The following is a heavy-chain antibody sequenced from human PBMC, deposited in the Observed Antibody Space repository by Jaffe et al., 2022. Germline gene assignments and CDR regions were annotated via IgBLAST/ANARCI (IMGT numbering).Heavy chain of an antibody. CDR1: GFTFSSYG. D-gene: IGHD2-2*01. CDR3: AKDQDIVVVPAAILGYYFDY. V-gene: IGHV3-30*02. Sequence: QVQLVESGGGVVQPGGSLRLSCAASGFTFSSYGMHWVRQAPGKGLEWVAFIRYDGSNKYYADSVKGRFTISRDNSKNTLYLQMNSLRAEDTAVYYCAKDQDIVVVPAAILGYYFDYWGQGTLVTVSS. J-gene: IGHJ4*02. CDR2: IRYDGSNK.